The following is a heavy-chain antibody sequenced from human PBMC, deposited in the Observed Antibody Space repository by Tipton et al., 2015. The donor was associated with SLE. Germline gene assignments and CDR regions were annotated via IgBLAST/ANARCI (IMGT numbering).Heavy chain of an antibody. CDR3: AKEQRLEYTFDAFTI. CDR2: IYYSGTT. V-gene: IGHV4-38-2*02. J-gene: IGHJ3*02. CDR1: GYSISSDYY. D-gene: IGHD2/OR15-2a*01. Sequence: TLSLTCTVSGYSISSDYYWGWIRQPPGKGLEWIGSIYYSGTTFYNPSLKSRVTISVDTSTNQFSLRLSSVTAADTAVYFCAKEQRLEYTFDAFTIWGHGTVVTVSA.